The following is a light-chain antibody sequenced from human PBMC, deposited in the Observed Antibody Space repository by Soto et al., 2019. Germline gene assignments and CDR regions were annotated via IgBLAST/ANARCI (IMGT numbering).Light chain of an antibody. CDR1: NSDVGYYNY. J-gene: IGLJ1*01. V-gene: IGLV2-14*03. CDR3: SSCSCGSPPYV. CDR2: DVS. Sequence: QSALTQPASVSGSPGQSITISCTGTNSDVGYYNYVSWYQHHPSKAPKLMIYDVSNRPSGVSDRFSGSKSANTASLTISGLSADDDEDYYCSSCSCGSPPYVFGTVTKLTVL.